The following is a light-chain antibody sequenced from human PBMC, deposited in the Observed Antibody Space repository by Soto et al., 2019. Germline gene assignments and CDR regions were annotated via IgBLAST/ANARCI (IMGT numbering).Light chain of an antibody. CDR2: DVS. CDR3: SSYSRRSTLLYV. CDR1: SSDVGGYNY. J-gene: IGLJ1*01. V-gene: IGLV2-14*01. Sequence: SALTQPASVSGSPGQSITISCTGTSSDVGGYNYVSWYQQHPGKAPKLMIYDVSNRPSGVSNRFSGAKSGNTASLTISGLQAEDEDDYYCSSYSRRSTLLYVFGTGTKLTVL.